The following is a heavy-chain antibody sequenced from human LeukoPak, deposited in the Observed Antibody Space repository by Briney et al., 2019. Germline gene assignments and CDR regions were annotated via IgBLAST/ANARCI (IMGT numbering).Heavy chain of an antibody. CDR1: GFTFSDYY. J-gene: IGHJ4*02. CDR2: ISSSGSTI. CDR3: ARASLEYCSSTSCYTSEDY. D-gene: IGHD2-2*02. V-gene: IGHV3-11*04. Sequence: GGSLRLSCAASGFTFSDYYMSWIRQAPGKGMEWVSYISSSGSTIYYADSVKGRFTISRDNAKNSLYLQMNSLRAEDTAVYYCARASLEYCSSTSCYTSEDYWGQGTLVTVSS.